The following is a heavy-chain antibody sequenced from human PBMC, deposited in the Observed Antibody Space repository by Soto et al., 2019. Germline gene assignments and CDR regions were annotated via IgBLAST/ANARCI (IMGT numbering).Heavy chain of an antibody. CDR1: GDSSSNSRFY. CDR3: ARDYFDSGDYTTNWFDP. CDR2: IYHTGNA. J-gene: IGHJ5*02. V-gene: IGHV4-39*01. D-gene: IGHD3-22*01. Sequence: LETLSLTCSVSGDSSSNSRFYWAWIRQSPGEGLEWIGSIYHTGNAYYNPSLKSRVTIFVDTSKNQFSLKLTSVTAADTALYYCARDYFDSGDYTTNWFDPWGQGALVTVSS.